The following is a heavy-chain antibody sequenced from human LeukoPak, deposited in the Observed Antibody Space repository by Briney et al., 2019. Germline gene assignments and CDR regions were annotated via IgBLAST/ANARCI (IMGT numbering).Heavy chain of an antibody. V-gene: IGHV3-21*01. D-gene: IGHD5-18*01. Sequence: GGSLRLSCAASGFTFSSYSMNWVRQAPGKGLEWVSSISSSSSYIYYADSVKGRFTISRDNSKNTLYLEMNSLRTEDTAVYYCAEGGLQTRNWYFALWGRGTLVTVSS. J-gene: IGHJ2*01. CDR3: AEGGLQTRNWYFAL. CDR2: ISSSSSYI. CDR1: GFTFSSYS.